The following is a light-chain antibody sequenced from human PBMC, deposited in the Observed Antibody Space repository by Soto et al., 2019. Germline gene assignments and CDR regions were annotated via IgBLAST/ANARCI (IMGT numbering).Light chain of an antibody. CDR1: QSISYY. Sequence: EIVLTQSPATLSLSPGERATLSCRASQSISYYLAWYQQKPGQATRLLIYDASNRATGIPARFSGSGSGTDFTLTISSLEPEDFAVYYCQQRSNWPPITFGGGTKVEIK. CDR3: QQRSNWPPIT. J-gene: IGKJ4*01. CDR2: DAS. V-gene: IGKV3-11*01.